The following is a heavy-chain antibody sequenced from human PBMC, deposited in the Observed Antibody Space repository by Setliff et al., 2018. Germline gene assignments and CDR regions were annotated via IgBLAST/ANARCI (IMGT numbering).Heavy chain of an antibody. D-gene: IGHD2-2*01. CDR3: VGDYQLLF. CDR1: GFYFSSYS. CDR2: TGRPGGRN. Sequence: LRLSCVASGFYFSSYSMSWVRQVPGKGLEWVSSTGRPGGRNFYADSVKGRFTISRDNTKNALYLQMNSLRVEDTAVYYCVGDYQLLFWGHGTLVTVSS. J-gene: IGHJ4*01. V-gene: IGHV3-23*01.